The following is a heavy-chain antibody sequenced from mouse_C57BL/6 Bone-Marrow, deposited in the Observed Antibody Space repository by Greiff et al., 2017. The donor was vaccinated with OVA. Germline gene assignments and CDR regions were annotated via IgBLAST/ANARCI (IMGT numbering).Heavy chain of an antibody. CDR2: IYPKSGNT. J-gene: IGHJ1*03. CDR3: ALNRYIDV. Sequence: LVESGAELARPGASVKLSCKASGYTLTSYGISWVKQRTGQGLEWIGEIYPKSGNTYYNEKFKGKATLTADKSSSTAYMELRSLTSEDTADYFCALNRYIDVWGTGTTVTVTS. CDR1: GYTLTSYG. D-gene: IGHD1-3*01. V-gene: IGHV1-81*01.